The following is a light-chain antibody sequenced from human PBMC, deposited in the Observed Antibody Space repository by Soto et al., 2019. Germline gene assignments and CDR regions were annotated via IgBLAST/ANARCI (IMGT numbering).Light chain of an antibody. J-gene: IGLJ2*01. CDR2: DNN. V-gene: IGLV1-51*01. Sequence: QSVLTQPPSVSAAPGQKVTISCSGRSSNIGSDYVSWYQQLPGTAPKLLIYDNNKRPSGIPDRFSGSKSGTSATLGITGLQTGDEADYYCGTWDSGLSPVVFGGGNKVTVL. CDR3: GTWDSGLSPVV. CDR1: SSNIGSDY.